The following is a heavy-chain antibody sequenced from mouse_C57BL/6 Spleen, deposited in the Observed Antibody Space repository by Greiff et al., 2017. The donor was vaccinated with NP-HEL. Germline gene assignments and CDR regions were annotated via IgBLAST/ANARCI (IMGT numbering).Heavy chain of an antibody. J-gene: IGHJ1*03. Sequence: QVQLQQSGAELVRPGASVTLSCKASGYTFTDYEMHWVKQTPVHGLEWIGAIDPETGGTAYNQKFKGKAILTADKSSSTAYMELRSLTSEDSAVYYCTRYLGYGHWYFDVWGTGTTVTVSS. V-gene: IGHV1-15*01. CDR3: TRYLGYGHWYFDV. CDR1: GYTFTDYE. CDR2: IDPETGGT. D-gene: IGHD1-1*02.